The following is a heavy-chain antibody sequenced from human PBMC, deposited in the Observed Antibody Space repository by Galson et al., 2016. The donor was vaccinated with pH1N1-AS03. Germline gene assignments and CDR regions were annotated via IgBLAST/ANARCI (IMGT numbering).Heavy chain of an antibody. J-gene: IGHJ3*02. CDR1: GFTFSSYG. CDR3: AKDRVRLQVTESSAFDI. CDR2: IRYDGSNT. D-gene: IGHD4-23*01. V-gene: IGHV3-30*02. Sequence: SLRLSCAASGFTFSSYGLHWIRQAPGEGLEWVTFIRYDGSNTYYVDSVRGRFPISRDNSKNMLYLQMNSLRAEDSAAYYCAKDRVRLQVTESSAFDIWGQGTMVTVSS.